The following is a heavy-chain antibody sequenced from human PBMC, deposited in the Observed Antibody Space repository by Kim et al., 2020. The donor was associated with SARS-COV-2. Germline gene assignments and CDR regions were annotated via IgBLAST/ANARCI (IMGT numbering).Heavy chain of an antibody. Sequence: SVKVSCKASGGTFSSYAISWVRQAPGQGLEWMGGIIPIFGTANYAQKFQGRVTITADESTSTAYMELSSLRSEDTAVYYCARDRRPYYYDSSGYYIFDYWGQGTLVTVSS. D-gene: IGHD3-22*01. CDR2: IIPIFGTA. J-gene: IGHJ4*02. V-gene: IGHV1-69*13. CDR1: GGTFSSYA. CDR3: ARDRRPYYYDSSGYYIFDY.